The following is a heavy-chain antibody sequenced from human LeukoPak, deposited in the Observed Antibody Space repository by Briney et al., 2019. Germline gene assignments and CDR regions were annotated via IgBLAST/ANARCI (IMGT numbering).Heavy chain of an antibody. Sequence: QPGRTLRLSCAASGFSFRSYDIHWVRQAPGQGREWVAVISYDESDKNYADSVKGRFTISTDNSRNTLYLQMNGLRVEDTAVYYCARDPETGAGDNWGQGTLVTVSS. D-gene: IGHD7-27*01. V-gene: IGHV3-30-3*01. CDR1: GFSFRSYD. J-gene: IGHJ4*02. CDR3: ARDPETGAGDN. CDR2: ISYDESDK.